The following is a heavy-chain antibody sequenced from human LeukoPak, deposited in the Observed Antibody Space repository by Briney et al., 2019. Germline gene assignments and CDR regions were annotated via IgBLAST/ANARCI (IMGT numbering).Heavy chain of an antibody. Sequence: ASVKVSCKASGYTLTELSMHWLRQAPGKGLEWMGGFDPEDDETIYAQKFQGRVTMTEDTSTDTAYMELSSLRSEDTAVYYCAIAFAAAGAFDYWGQGTLVTVSS. CDR2: FDPEDDET. D-gene: IGHD6-13*01. CDR3: AIAFAAAGAFDY. V-gene: IGHV1-24*01. J-gene: IGHJ4*02. CDR1: GYTLTELS.